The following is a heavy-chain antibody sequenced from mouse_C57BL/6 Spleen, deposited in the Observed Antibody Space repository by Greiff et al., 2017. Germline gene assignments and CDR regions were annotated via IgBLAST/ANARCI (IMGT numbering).Heavy chain of an antibody. V-gene: IGHV3-6*01. CDR1: GYSITSGYY. J-gene: IGHJ1*03. CDR2: ISYDGSN. Sequence: EVKLQESGPGLVKPSQSLSLTCSVTGYSITSGYYWNWIRQFPGNKLEWMGYISYDGSNNYNPSLKNRISITRDTSKNQFFLKLNSVTTEDTATYYCARRDDGYLYWYFDVWGTGTTVTVSS. D-gene: IGHD2-3*01. CDR3: ARRDDGYLYWYFDV.